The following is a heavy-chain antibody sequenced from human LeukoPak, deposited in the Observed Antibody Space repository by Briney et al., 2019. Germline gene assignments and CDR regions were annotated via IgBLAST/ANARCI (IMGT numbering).Heavy chain of an antibody. Sequence: SVKVSCKASGGTFSNYAINWVRPAPGQGLGWMGRNLPILGIANYAQKFQGRVTITADKSTSTAYMELSSLRSEDTAVYYCATTVTTYYYYYGMDVWGQGTTVTVSS. CDR2: NLPILGIA. J-gene: IGHJ6*02. CDR1: GGTFSNYA. CDR3: ATTVTTYYYYYGMDV. V-gene: IGHV1-69*04. D-gene: IGHD4-17*01.